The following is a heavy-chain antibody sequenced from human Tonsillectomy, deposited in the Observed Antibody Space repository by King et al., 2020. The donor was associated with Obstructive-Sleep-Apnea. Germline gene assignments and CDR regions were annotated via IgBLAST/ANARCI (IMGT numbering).Heavy chain of an antibody. CDR3: AKDRPDYDILTGYYYYSYGMDV. CDR2: ISGSGGST. CDR1: GFTFSSYA. V-gene: IGHV3-23*01. J-gene: IGHJ6*02. D-gene: IGHD3-9*01. Sequence: VQLLESGGGLVQPGGSLRLSCAASGFTFSSYAMSWVRQAPGKGLEWVSAISGSGGSTYYADSVKGRFTISRDNSKNTLYLQMNSLRAEDTAVYYCAKDRPDYDILTGYYYYSYGMDVWGQGTTVTVSS.